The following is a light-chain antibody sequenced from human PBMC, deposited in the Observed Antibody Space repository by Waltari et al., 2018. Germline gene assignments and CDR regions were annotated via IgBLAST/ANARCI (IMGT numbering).Light chain of an antibody. CDR3: QQFNTYPIP. CDR2: EAS. Sequence: DIQLTQPPSTLSASVGHRVTITCRASHSISTWLAWYQQKPGKAPKLLIYEASSLENGVPSRFSGSGSGTEFTLTISSLQPDDFATYYCQQFNTYPIPFGRGTKVDIK. CDR1: HSISTW. V-gene: IGKV1-5*03. J-gene: IGKJ3*01.